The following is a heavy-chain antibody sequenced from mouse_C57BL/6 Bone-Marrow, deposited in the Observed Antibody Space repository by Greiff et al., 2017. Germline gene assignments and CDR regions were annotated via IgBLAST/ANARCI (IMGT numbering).Heavy chain of an antibody. CDR2: ISYDGSN. Sequence: EVQRVESGPGLVKPSQSLSLTCSVTGYSITSGYYWNWIRQFPGNKLEWMGYISYDGSNNYNPSLKNRISITRDTSKNQFFLKLNSVTTEDTATYYCARDLYDYDRCADWGQGTLVTVSA. J-gene: IGHJ3*01. CDR3: ARDLYDYDRCAD. V-gene: IGHV3-6*01. D-gene: IGHD2-4*01. CDR1: GYSITSGYY.